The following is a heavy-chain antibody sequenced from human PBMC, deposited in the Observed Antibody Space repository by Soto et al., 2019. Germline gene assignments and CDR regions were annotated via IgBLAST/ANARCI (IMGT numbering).Heavy chain of an antibody. Sequence: SETLSLTSAVYGVTFSGYCWSWLRTPPGKGLEWIGYIYYSGSTNYNPSLKSRVTISVDTSKNQFSLKLSSVTAADTAVYYCARDYGPPEYYFDYWGQGTLVTVSS. CDR2: IYYSGST. D-gene: IGHD4-17*01. J-gene: IGHJ4*02. V-gene: IGHV4-59*01. CDR1: GVTFSGYC. CDR3: ARDYGPPEYYFDY.